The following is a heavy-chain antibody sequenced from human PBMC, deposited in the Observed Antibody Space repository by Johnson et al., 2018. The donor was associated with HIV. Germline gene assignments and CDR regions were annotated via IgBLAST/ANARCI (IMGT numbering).Heavy chain of an antibody. D-gene: IGHD5-24*01. CDR2: FYSGGTT. CDR1: GFTVSSNY. J-gene: IGHJ3*01. CDR3: ARACRDGYTCDVYDV. Sequence: VQLVESGGGLIQPGGSLRLSCAASGFTVSSNYMSWVRQAPGKGLEWVSVFYSGGTTYYAGSVHGRFTISRDNSKNTLYLQMNSLRAEDTALYYCARACRDGYTCDVYDVWGQGTMVTVSS. V-gene: IGHV3-53*01.